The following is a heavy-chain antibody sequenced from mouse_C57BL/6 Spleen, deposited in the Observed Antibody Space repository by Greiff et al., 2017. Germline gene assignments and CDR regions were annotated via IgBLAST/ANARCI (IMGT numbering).Heavy chain of an antibody. J-gene: IGHJ1*03. CDR1: GYSITSDY. D-gene: IGHD1-1*01. Sequence: VKLVESGPGLAKPSQTLSLTCSVTGYSITSDYWHWIRKFPGNKLESMGYISYSGSTYYNPSLKSRISITRDTSKNQYYLQLNSVTTEDTATYYCAKKDPNYYGSSWYLEVCGTGTTVTVSS. V-gene: IGHV3-8*01. CDR2: ISYSGST. CDR3: AKKDPNYYGSSWYLEV.